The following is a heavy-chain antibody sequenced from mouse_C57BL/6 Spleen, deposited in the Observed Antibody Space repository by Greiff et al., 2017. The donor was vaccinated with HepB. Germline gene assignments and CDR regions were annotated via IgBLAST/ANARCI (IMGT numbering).Heavy chain of an antibody. D-gene: IGHD2-13*01. CDR3: ARNWRDYSPFAY. Sequence: VQLQQSGPGLVQPSQSLSITCTVSGFSLTSYGVHWVRQSPGKGLEWLGVIWSGGSTDYNAAFISRLSISKDNSTSQVFFKMNSLQADDTAIYYCARNWRDYSPFAYWGQGTLVTVSA. CDR1: GFSLTSYG. CDR2: IWSGGST. V-gene: IGHV2-2*01. J-gene: IGHJ3*01.